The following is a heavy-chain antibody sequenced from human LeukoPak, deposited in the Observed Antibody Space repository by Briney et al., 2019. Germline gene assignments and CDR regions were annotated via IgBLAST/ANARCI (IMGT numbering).Heavy chain of an antibody. Sequence: GGSLRLSCAASGFTFSDYYMSWIRHAPGKGLEWVSYISSSGSTIYYADSVKGRFTISRDNAKNSLYLQMNSLRAEDKAVYYCARTDRTHYYYYGMDVWGQGTTVTVSS. CDR1: GFTFSDYY. CDR3: ARTDRTHYYYYGMDV. V-gene: IGHV3-11*01. J-gene: IGHJ6*02. CDR2: ISSSGSTI.